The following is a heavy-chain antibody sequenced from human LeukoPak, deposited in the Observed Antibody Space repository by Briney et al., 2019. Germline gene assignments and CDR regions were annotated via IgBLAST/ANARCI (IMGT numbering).Heavy chain of an antibody. V-gene: IGHV3-33*01. Sequence: GGSLRLSCAASGFTFSSFGMHWVRQAPGKGLEWVAVIWYDGNNKYYADSVKGRFTISRDNSKNTLYLQRISVRAEDTAVYYCARAFTSTGYYYVEYWGQGTLVTVSS. CDR1: GFTFSSFG. CDR3: ARAFTSTGYYYVEY. D-gene: IGHD3-22*01. CDR2: IWYDGNNK. J-gene: IGHJ4*02.